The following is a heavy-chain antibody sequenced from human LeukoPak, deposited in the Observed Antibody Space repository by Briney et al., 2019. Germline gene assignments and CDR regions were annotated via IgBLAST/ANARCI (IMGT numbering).Heavy chain of an antibody. V-gene: IGHV1-18*01. CDR1: GYSFTSFG. Sequence: ASVKVSCKAFGYSFTSFGINWVRQAPGQGLEWMGWISGYNGDTKYAQKLQGRVTMTTDTSTSTAYMELRSLRSDDTAVYYCARVGNHIAAEIYWGQGTLVTVSS. CDR2: ISGYNGDT. J-gene: IGHJ4*02. D-gene: IGHD6-13*01. CDR3: ARVGNHIAAEIY.